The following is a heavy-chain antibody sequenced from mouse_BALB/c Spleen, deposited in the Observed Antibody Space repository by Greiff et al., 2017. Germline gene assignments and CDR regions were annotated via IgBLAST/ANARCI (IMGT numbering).Heavy chain of an antibody. J-gene: IGHJ4*01. CDR1: GYSITSDYA. D-gene: IGHD2-10*02. Sequence: EVKLVESGPGLVKPSQSLSLTCTVTGYSITSDYAWNWIRQFPGNKLEWMGYISYSGSTSYNPSLKSRISITRDTSKNQFFLQLNSVTTEDTATYYCARGGYGKRGDAMDYWGQGTSVTVSS. V-gene: IGHV3-2*02. CDR2: ISYSGST. CDR3: ARGGYGKRGDAMDY.